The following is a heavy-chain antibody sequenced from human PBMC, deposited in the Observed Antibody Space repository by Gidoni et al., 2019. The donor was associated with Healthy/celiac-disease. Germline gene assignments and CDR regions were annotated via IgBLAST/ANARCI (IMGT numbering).Heavy chain of an antibody. V-gene: IGHV4-59*01. CDR3: ARSIAAAGTGVDY. Sequence: QVQLQESGPGLVKPSETLSLTCTVSGGSISSYYWSWIRQPPGKGLEGIGYIYYSGSTNYNPSLKSRVTISVDTSKNQFSLKLSSVTAADTAVYYCARSIAAAGTGVDYWGQGTLVTVSS. CDR2: IYYSGST. D-gene: IGHD6-13*01. CDR1: GGSISSYY. J-gene: IGHJ4*02.